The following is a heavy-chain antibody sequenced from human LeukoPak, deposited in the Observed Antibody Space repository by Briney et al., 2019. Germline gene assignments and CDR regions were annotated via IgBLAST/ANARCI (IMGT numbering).Heavy chain of an antibody. J-gene: IGHJ3*02. CDR2: INPNSGGT. CDR3: ARRAQLLLCFGDPDGDDFDI. CDR1: GYTFTGYY. V-gene: IGHV1-2*04. D-gene: IGHD3-10*01. Sequence: ASVKVSCTASGYTFTGYYMHWVRQAPGQGLEWMGWINPNSGGTNYAQTFQGWVTMTRYTSISTAYMELSRLRADDTAVYYSARRAQLLLCFGDPDGDDFDIWGQGTMVTVSS.